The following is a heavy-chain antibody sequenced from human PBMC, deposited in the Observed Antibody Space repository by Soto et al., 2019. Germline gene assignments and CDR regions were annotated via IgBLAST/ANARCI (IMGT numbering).Heavy chain of an antibody. CDR1: GFTFSSYS. J-gene: IGHJ4*02. D-gene: IGHD3-9*01. Sequence: GGSVRLSCAASGFTFSSYSMNWVRQAPGKGLEWVSSISSSSSYIYYADSVKGRFTISRDNAKNSLYLQMNSLRAEDTAVYYCASDPTTLRYFDWLPTPYFDYWGQGTLVTVSS. CDR2: ISSSSSYI. CDR3: ASDPTTLRYFDWLPTPYFDY. V-gene: IGHV3-21*01.